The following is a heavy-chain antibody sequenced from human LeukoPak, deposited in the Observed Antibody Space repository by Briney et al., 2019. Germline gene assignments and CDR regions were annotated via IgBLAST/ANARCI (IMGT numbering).Heavy chain of an antibody. Sequence: GGSLRLSCAASGFTFSSYGMHWVRQAPGKGLEWVAFIRYDGSNKYYADSVKGRFTISRDNSKNTLYLQMNSLRAEDTAVYYCAAEIIYGSGSKIDYWGQGTLVTVSS. CDR1: GFTFSSYG. CDR3: AAEIIYGSGSKIDY. CDR2: IRYDGSNK. V-gene: IGHV3-30*02. D-gene: IGHD3-10*01. J-gene: IGHJ4*02.